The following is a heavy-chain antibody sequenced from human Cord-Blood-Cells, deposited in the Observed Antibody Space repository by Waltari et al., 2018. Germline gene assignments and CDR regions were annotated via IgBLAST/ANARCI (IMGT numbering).Heavy chain of an antibody. Sequence: QVQLVQSGAEVKKPGSSVKVSCTASGGTFSSYAISWVRQAPGHGLEWMGGIIPIFGTANYAQKFQGRVTITADKSTSTAYMELSSLRSEDTAVYYCATSRRGGELGIENWYFDLWGRGTLVTVSS. D-gene: IGHD7-27*01. CDR3: ATSRRGGELGIENWYFDL. CDR2: IIPIFGTA. V-gene: IGHV1-69*06. J-gene: IGHJ2*01. CDR1: GGTFSSYA.